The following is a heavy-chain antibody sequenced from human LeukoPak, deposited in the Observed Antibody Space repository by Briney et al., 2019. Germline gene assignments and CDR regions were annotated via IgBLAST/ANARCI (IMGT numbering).Heavy chain of an antibody. V-gene: IGHV3-7*01. CDR3: ARDRITMISAFDI. CDR1: GFTFSSYW. D-gene: IGHD3-22*01. J-gene: IGHJ3*02. Sequence: GGSLRLSCAASGFTFSSYWMSWVRQAPGKGLEWVANIKQDGSEKYYVDSVKGRFTISRDNAKNSLYLQMNSLRAEDTAVYYCARDRITMISAFDIWGQGTMVTVSS. CDR2: IKQDGSEK.